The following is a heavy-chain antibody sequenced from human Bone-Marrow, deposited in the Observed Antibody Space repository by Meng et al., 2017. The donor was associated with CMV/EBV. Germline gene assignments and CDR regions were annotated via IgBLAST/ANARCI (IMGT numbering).Heavy chain of an antibody. CDR3: VRDRKIFGVVIATYYYYGMDV. V-gene: IGHV1-18*04. Sequence: ASVKVSCKASGYTFTGYYMHWVRQAPGQGLEWMGWISAYNGNTNYAQKFHERVTMSTDTTTRTVYMELRSLRSDDTAVYYCVRDRKIFGVVIATYYYYGMDVWGQGTMVTVSS. J-gene: IGHJ6*02. D-gene: IGHD3-3*01. CDR2: ISAYNGNT. CDR1: GYTFTGYY.